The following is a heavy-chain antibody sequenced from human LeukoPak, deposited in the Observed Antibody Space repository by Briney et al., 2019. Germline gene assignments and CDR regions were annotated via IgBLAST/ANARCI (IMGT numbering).Heavy chain of an antibody. CDR3: ARGVGSSESNWSDP. CDR1: GGSISSYY. CDR2: IYYSGST. D-gene: IGHD1-26*01. Sequence: PSETLSLTCTVSGGSISSYYWSWIRQPPGKGLEWIGYIYYSGSTNYNPSLKSRVTISVDRSKNQFSLMLRSVTAADTAVYYCARGVGSSESNWSDPWGQGTLATVSS. V-gene: IGHV4-59*08. J-gene: IGHJ5*02.